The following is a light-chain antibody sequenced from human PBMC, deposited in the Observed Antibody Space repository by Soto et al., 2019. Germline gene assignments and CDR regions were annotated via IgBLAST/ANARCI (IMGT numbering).Light chain of an antibody. J-gene: IGLJ1*01. CDR1: SSNIVNNY. V-gene: IGLV1-51*01. Sequence: QSVLTQPPSVSAAPGQKVTISCSGSSSNIVNNYVSWYQQLPGTAPKLLIYDNNKRPSGIPDRFSGSKSGTSATLGITGLQTGDEADYYCGTWYSSLSAYVFGSGTKLTVL. CDR3: GTWYSSLSAYV. CDR2: DNN.